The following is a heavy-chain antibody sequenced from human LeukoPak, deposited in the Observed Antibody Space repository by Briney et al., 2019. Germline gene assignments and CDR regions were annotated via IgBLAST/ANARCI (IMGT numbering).Heavy chain of an antibody. CDR2: LYNTRNT. D-gene: IGHD2-2*01. CDR3: AREWGYCSSTSCYDAFDI. CDR1: GASISSYY. Sequence: SETLSLTCTVSGASISSYYWSWIRQPPGKGLEWIGYLYNTRNTYYNPSLKSRVTISVDTSKNQFSLKVSSVTAADTAVYYCAREWGYCSSTSCYDAFDIWGQGTMVTVSS. J-gene: IGHJ3*02. V-gene: IGHV4-59*01.